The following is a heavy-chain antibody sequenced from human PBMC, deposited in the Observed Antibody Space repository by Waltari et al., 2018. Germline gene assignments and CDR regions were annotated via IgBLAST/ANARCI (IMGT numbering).Heavy chain of an antibody. CDR3: ARSARWGYQLLY. D-gene: IGHD2-2*01. V-gene: IGHV4-34*01. CDR1: GGSFSGYY. CDR2: MNDSGST. Sequence: QVQLQQWGAGLLKPSETLSLTCAVYGGSFSGYYWSWIRQPPGKGLEWIGEMNDSGSTNYNPSLMSRVTISVDTSKTQFSLKLSAVTAADTAVYYCARSARWGYQLLYWGQGALVTVSS. J-gene: IGHJ4*02.